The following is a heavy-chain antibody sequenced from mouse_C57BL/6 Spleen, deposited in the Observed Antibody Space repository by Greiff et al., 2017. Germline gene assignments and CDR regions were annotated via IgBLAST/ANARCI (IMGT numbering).Heavy chain of an antibody. CDR2: INPDSSTI. CDR3: ARSYFYGNPYWYFDV. D-gene: IGHD2-1*01. J-gene: IGHJ1*03. Sequence: EVMLVESGGGLVQPGGSLKLSCAASGIDFSRYWMSWVRRAPGKGLEWIGEINPDSSTINYAPSLKDKFIISRDNAKNTLYLQMSKVRSEDTALYYCARSYFYGNPYWYFDVWGTGTTVTVSS. CDR1: GIDFSRYW. V-gene: IGHV4-1*01.